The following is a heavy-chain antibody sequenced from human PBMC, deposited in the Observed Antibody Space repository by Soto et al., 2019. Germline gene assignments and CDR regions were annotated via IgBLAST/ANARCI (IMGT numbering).Heavy chain of an antibody. D-gene: IGHD3-10*01. CDR1: GGTFSSYA. CDR2: IIPIFGTA. V-gene: IGHV1-69*12. CDR3: ARSPFVSGGMDV. Sequence: QVQLVQSGAEVKKPGSSVKVSCKASGGTFSSYAISWVRQAPGQGLEWMGGIIPIFGTANAAPKFQGRVTIPADESTRTAYIELSSLRSEDTAVYYCARSPFVSGGMDVWGQGTTVTVSS. J-gene: IGHJ6*02.